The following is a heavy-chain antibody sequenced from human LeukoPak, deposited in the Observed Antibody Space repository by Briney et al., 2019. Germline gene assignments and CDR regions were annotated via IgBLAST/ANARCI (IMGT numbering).Heavy chain of an antibody. CDR2: IYYSGST. CDR1: GGSISGYH. CDR3: ASSHYGGTYFDY. Sequence: PSETLSLTCNVSGGSISGYHWSWIRQPPGKGLEWIGYIYYSGSTNYNPSLKSRVTISVDTSKNQFSLKLSSVTAADTAVYYCASSHYGGTYFDYWGQGTLVTVSS. J-gene: IGHJ4*02. D-gene: IGHD4-23*01. V-gene: IGHV4-59*01.